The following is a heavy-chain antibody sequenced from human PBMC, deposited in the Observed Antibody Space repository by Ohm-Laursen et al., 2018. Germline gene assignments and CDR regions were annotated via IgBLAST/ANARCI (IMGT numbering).Heavy chain of an antibody. J-gene: IGHJ6*02. D-gene: IGHD2-15*01. CDR2: ISYDGSNK. V-gene: IGHV3-30*18. CDR3: AKGVGVTAHYGMDV. CDR1: GFTFSSYG. Sequence: SLRLSCTASGFTFSSYGMHWVRQAPGKGLEWVAVISYDGSNKYYADSVKGRFTISRDNAKNSLYLQMNSLRAEDTALYYCAKGVGVTAHYGMDVWGQGTTVTVSS.